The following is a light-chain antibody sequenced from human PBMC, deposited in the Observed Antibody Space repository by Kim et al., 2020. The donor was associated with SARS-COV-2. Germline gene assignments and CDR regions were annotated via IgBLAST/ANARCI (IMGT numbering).Light chain of an antibody. J-gene: IGLJ1*01. Sequence: VSPGQTASITCSGDKLGDKYACWYQQKPGQSPVLVIYQDSKRPSGIPERFSGSNSGNTATLTISGTQAIDEADYYCQAWDSSTAHVFGTGTKVTVL. CDR1: KLGDKY. CDR2: QDS. V-gene: IGLV3-1*01. CDR3: QAWDSSTAHV.